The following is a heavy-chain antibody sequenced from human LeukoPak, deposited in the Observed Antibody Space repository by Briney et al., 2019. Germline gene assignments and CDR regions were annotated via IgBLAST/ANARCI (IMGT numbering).Heavy chain of an antibody. J-gene: IGHJ4*02. Sequence: GVSLRLSCAASGFTFSSYSMNWVRQAPGKGLEWVSYISLSSSTIYYADSVKGRFTISRDDAKNSLYLQMNSLRDEDTAVYYCARVSGWPWDYWGQGTLVTVSS. CDR1: GFTFSSYS. V-gene: IGHV3-48*02. D-gene: IGHD2-15*01. CDR3: ARVSGWPWDY. CDR2: ISLSSSTI.